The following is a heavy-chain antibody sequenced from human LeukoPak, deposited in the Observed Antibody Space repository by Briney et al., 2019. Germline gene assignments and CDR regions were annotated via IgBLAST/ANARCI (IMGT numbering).Heavy chain of an antibody. CDR1: GFTFSSYG. V-gene: IGHV3-30*02. D-gene: IGHD5-18*01. CDR3: ARDRAMVAPFDP. Sequence: GGSLRLSCAASGFTFSSYGMHWVRQAPGKGLEWVAFIRYDGGNKYYADSVKGRFTISSDNSKNTLYLQMNSLRAEDTAVYYCARDRAMVAPFDPWGQGTLVTVSS. CDR2: IRYDGGNK. J-gene: IGHJ5*02.